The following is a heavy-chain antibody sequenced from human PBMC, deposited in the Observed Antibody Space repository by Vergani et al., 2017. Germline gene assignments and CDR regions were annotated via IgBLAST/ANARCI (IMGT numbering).Heavy chain of an antibody. D-gene: IGHD2-21*01. V-gene: IGHV3-53*01. CDR1: GFTVSSNY. J-gene: IGHJ6*03. CDR3: ARNLAYCGGDCYSTYYYYYMDV. Sequence: EVQLVEPGGGLIQPGGSLRLSCAASGFTVSSNYMSWVRQAPGKGLEWVSVIYSGGSTYYADSVKGRFTISRDNSKNTLYLQMNSLRAEDTAVYYCARNLAYCGGDCYSTYYYYYMDVWGKGTTVTVSS. CDR2: IYSGGST.